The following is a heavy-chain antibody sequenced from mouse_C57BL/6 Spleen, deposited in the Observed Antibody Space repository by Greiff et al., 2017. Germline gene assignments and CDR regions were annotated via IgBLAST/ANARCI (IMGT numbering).Heavy chain of an antibody. J-gene: IGHJ4*01. CDR2: ISSGRSTI. CDR3: ARKGWLRLPDYYAMDY. V-gene: IGHV5-17*01. CDR1: GFTFSDYG. D-gene: IGHD3-2*02. Sequence: VQLKESGGGLVKPGGSLKLSCAASGFTFSDYGMHWVRQAPEKGLEWVAYISSGRSTIYYAATVKGRFTISRDNAKNTLFLQMTSLRSEDTAMYYCARKGWLRLPDYYAMDYWGQGTSVTVSS.